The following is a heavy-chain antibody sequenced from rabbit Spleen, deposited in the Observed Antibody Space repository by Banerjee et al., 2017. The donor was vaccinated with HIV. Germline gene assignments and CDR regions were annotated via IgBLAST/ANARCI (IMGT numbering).Heavy chain of an antibody. V-gene: IGHV1S40*01. CDR2: IASGNSGYT. CDR3: ARDTGTSFSTYGMDL. CDR1: GFSFGSNYY. D-gene: IGHD8-1*01. Sequence: QSLEESGGDLVKPGASLTLTCTASGFSFGSNYYMCWVRQAPGKGLEWIACIASGNSGYTYYATWATGRFTISKTSSTTVTLQMTSLTAADTATYFCARDTGTSFSTYGMDLWGPGTLVTVS. J-gene: IGHJ6*01.